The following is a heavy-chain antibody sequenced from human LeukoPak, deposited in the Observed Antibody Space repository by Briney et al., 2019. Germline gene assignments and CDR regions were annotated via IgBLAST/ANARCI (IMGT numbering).Heavy chain of an antibody. CDR1: GGSISSGGYF. Sequence: SETLSLTCAVSGGSISSGGYFWSWIRQPPGKGLEWIGYIYHSGSTYYNPSLKSRVTISVDRSKNQFSLKLSSVTAADTAVYYCARGGRDGYNLYDYWGQGTLVTVSS. CDR3: ARGGRDGYNLYDY. CDR2: IYHSGST. J-gene: IGHJ4*02. D-gene: IGHD5-24*01. V-gene: IGHV4-30-2*01.